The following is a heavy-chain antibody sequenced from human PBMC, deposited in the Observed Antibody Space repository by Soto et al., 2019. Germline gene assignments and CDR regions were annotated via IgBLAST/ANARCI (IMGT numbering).Heavy chain of an antibody. Sequence: ASVKVSCKASGYTFTGYYMHWVRQAPGQGLEWMGWINPNSGGTNYAQKFQGWVTMTRDTSISTAYMELSRLRSDDTAVYYCARDRYSGYDSRYYYYGMDVWGQGTTVTVSS. D-gene: IGHD5-12*01. J-gene: IGHJ6*02. CDR2: INPNSGGT. CDR3: ARDRYSGYDSRYYYYGMDV. CDR1: GYTFTGYY. V-gene: IGHV1-2*04.